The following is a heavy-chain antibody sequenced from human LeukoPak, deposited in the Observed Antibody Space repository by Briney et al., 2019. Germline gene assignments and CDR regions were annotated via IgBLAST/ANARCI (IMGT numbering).Heavy chain of an antibody. J-gene: IGHJ4*02. Sequence: GGSLRLACTASRFTFSSYWMNWVRQAPGKGLEWVSAITGSTHYADSVKGRFTISRDNSKNTLYLQMNSLRAEDTAVYYCAKDPPVVGANLEYYFDYWGQGTLVTVSS. CDR2: ITGST. D-gene: IGHD1-26*01. V-gene: IGHV3-23*01. CDR1: RFTFSSYW. CDR3: AKDPPVVGANLEYYFDY.